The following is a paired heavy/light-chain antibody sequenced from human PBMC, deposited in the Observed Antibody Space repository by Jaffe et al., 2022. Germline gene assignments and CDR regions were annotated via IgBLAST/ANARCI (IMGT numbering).Light chain of an antibody. Sequence: SSELTQDPAVSVALGQTVRITCQGDSLRSYYASWYQQKPGQAPVLVIYGKNNRPSGIPDRFSGSSSGNTASLTITGAQAEDEADYYCNSRDSSGNHLRVVFGGGTKLTVL. V-gene: IGLV3-19*01. J-gene: IGLJ2*01. CDR2: GKN. CDR1: SLRSYY. CDR3: NSRDSSGNHLRVV.
Heavy chain of an antibody. V-gene: IGHV7-4-1*02. CDR1: GYTFTSYA. D-gene: IGHD1-26*01. Sequence: QVQLVQSGSELKKPGASVKVSCKASGYTFTSYAMNWVRQAPGQGLEWMGWINTNTGNPTYAQGFTGRFVFSLDTSVSTAYLQISSLKAEDTAVYYCARGAHGVGATAPPKVYYYMDVWGKGTTVTVSS. CDR2: INTNTGNP. CDR3: ARGAHGVGATAPPKVYYYMDV. J-gene: IGHJ6*03.